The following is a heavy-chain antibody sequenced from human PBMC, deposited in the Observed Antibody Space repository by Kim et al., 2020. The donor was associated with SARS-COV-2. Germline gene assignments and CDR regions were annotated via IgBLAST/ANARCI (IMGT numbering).Heavy chain of an antibody. CDR1: GLTFSTSA. CDR3: AADGLNYGSEFRFDS. Sequence: SVKVSCKASGLTFSTSAVQWVRQARGQRLEWIGWVVVASGNTNYAQKFQERVAISRDMSTITAYMELSRLKSEDTAIYYCAADGLNYGSEFRFDSWGQGTLVTVSS. V-gene: IGHV1-58*01. CDR2: VVVASGNT. J-gene: IGHJ4*02. D-gene: IGHD3-10*01.